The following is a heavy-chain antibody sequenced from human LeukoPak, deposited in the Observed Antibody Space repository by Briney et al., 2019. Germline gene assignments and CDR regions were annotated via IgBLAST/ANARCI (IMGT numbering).Heavy chain of an antibody. CDR1: GGSISSSNW. CDR2: IYHSGST. J-gene: IGHJ4*02. V-gene: IGHV4-4*02. D-gene: IGHD5-18*01. Sequence: PSGTLSLTCAVSGGSISSSNWWSWVRQPPGKGLEWIGEIYHSGSTNYNPSLKSRVTISVDKSKNQFSLKLSSVTAADTAVYYCARAHGGYSYGNFDYWGQGTLVTVSS. CDR3: ARAHGGYSYGNFDY.